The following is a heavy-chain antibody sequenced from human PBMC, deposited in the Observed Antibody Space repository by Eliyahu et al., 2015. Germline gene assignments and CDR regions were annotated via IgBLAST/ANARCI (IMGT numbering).Heavy chain of an antibody. D-gene: IGHD3-10*01. V-gene: IGHV1-69*01. J-gene: IGHJ4*02. CDR1: GXTFAXFV. CDR3: ARSGDAFHYPFDY. CDR2: IIPIFGTA. Sequence: QVQLVQSGAEVKKPGSSVKVSCKASGXTFAXFVXXGGRQAPGQGLEWMGGIIPIFGTANYAQKFQGRVTITADESTSTAYMELSSLRSEDTAVYYCARSGDAFHYPFDYWGQGTLVTVSS.